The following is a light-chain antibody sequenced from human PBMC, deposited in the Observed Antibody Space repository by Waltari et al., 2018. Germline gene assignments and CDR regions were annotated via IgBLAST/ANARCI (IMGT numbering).Light chain of an antibody. CDR3: VLYMGSGIWV. CDR1: SGSVPTSSY. J-gene: IGLJ3*02. Sequence: QTVVTQEPSFSVSPGGTVTLTFGLSSGSVPTSSYPSWYQQTPGQAPRTLIYTTTTRSSGVPDRFSGSILGNKAALTITGAQADDESDYYCVLYMGSGIWVFGGGTKLTVL. CDR2: TTT. V-gene: IGLV8-61*01.